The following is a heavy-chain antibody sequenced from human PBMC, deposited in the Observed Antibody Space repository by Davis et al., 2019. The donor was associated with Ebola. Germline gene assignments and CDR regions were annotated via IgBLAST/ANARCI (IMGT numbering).Heavy chain of an antibody. V-gene: IGHV1-3*01. D-gene: IGHD6-19*01. Sequence: AASVKVSCKASGYTFTSYAMHWVRQAPGQRLEWMGWINAGNGNTKYSQKFQGRVTITRDASASTAYMELSSLRSEDTAVYYCARGPSLSRYSSGWPDYWGQGTLVTVSS. J-gene: IGHJ4*02. CDR2: INAGNGNT. CDR3: ARGPSLSRYSSGWPDY. CDR1: GYTFTSYA.